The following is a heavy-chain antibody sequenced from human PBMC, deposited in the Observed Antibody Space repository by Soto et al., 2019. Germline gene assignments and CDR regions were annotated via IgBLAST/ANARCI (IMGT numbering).Heavy chain of an antibody. J-gene: IGHJ4*02. D-gene: IGHD2-21*02. CDR1: GGSISSGGYS. CDR2: IYYSGST. V-gene: IGHV4-31*03. CDR3: ARSSHPTVTAFDY. Sequence: QVQLQESGPGLVKPSQTLSLTCTVSGGSISSGGYSWSWIRQHPGKGLEWIGYIYYSGSTYYNPSLESRVTITGDASKSPGSLKLSSVPAADTAVYYCARSSHPTVTAFDYWGQGTLVTVSS.